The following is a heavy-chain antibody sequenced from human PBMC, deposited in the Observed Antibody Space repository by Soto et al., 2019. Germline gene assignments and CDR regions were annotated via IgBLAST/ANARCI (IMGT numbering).Heavy chain of an antibody. J-gene: IGHJ4*02. CDR1: GFTFSTYG. CDR3: ARWRIAVPGYFDY. V-gene: IGHV3-30*03. D-gene: IGHD6-19*01. CDR2: ISYDGSNK. Sequence: QVQLVESGGGVVQPGRSLRLSCAASGFTFSTYGMHWVRQAPGKGLEWVEVISYDGSNKYYADSVKGRFTISRDNSKNQLYLQMNSLRAEDTAVYYCARWRIAVPGYFDYWGQGTLVTVSS.